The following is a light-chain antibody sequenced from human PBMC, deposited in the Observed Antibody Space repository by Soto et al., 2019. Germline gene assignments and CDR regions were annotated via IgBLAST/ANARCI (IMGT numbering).Light chain of an antibody. CDR2: DAS. J-gene: IGKJ4*01. CDR1: QSVTSDS. Sequence: EIVLTQSPGTLSLSPGERVTLSCRASQSVTSDSFAWYQQKPGQAPKLLIYDASSRATGIPGRFSGSGSGTDFTLTISRLEPEDFAVYYCQQYGSSPLTFGGGTKVEIK. CDR3: QQYGSSPLT. V-gene: IGKV3-20*01.